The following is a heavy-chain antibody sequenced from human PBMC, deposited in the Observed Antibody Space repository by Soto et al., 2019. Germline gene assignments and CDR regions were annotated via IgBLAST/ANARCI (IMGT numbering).Heavy chain of an antibody. CDR1: GYTFTSYD. CDR3: TREKSSRYDH. J-gene: IGHJ4*02. D-gene: IGHD6-13*01. Sequence: QVQLVQSGAEVKKPGASVKVSCKASGYTFTSYDINWVRQATGQGLEWMGWMNPNSGNTVYAQKFQGRVTMTSNTSISTSYMELSSLRSEVMAVYYCTREKSSRYDHWGQGALVTVSS. CDR2: MNPNSGNT. V-gene: IGHV1-8*01.